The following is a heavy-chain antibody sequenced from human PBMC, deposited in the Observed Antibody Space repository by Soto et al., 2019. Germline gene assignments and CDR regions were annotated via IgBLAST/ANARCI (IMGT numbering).Heavy chain of an antibody. CDR3: AKPSMIVVVNNWFDP. CDR2: ISGSGGST. D-gene: IGHD3-22*01. V-gene: IGHV3-23*01. J-gene: IGHJ5*02. CDR1: GFTFSSYA. Sequence: EVQLLESGGCLVQPGGSLRLSCAASGFTFSSYAMSWVRQAPGKGLEWVSAISGSGGSTYYADSVKGRFTISRDNSKNTLYLQMNSLRAEDTAVYYCAKPSMIVVVNNWFDPWGQGTLVTVSS.